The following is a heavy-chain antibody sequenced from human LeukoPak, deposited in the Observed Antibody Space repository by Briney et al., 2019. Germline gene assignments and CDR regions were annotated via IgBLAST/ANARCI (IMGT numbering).Heavy chain of an antibody. CDR1: GFTFSSYW. J-gene: IGHJ4*02. CDR3: ATYHDISSGYTFDS. D-gene: IGHD3-9*01. CDR2: IHPSGSN. Sequence: GSLRLSCAASGFTFSSYWMSWVRQAPGKGLEWIGEIHPSGSNRYNPSLKSRLSISIDKSNDQVSLKLSSVTAADTAVYYCATYHDISSGYTFDSWGQGTLVTVSS. V-gene: IGHV4-4*02.